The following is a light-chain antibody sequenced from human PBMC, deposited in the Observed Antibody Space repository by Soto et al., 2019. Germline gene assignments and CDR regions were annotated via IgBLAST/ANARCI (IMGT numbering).Light chain of an antibody. J-gene: IGLJ2*01. CDR2: DVS. V-gene: IGLV2-14*03. CDR3: SSYTTTTTLFVL. CDR1: RSDVGGYNY. Sequence: QSALTQPASVSGSLGQSITISCTGSRSDVGGYNYVSWYQHHPGKAPKLVMYDVSYRPSGVSDRFSGSKSANTASLTISGLQAEDEADYYCSSYTTTTTLFVLFGGGTKLTVL.